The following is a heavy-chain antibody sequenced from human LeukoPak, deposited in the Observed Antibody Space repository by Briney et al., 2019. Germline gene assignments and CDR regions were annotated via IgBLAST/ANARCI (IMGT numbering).Heavy chain of an antibody. J-gene: IGHJ6*02. CDR2: ISSSSGDT. CDR3: ARGHYGMDV. V-gene: IGHV3-11*05. Sequence: PGGSLRLSCAAPGFPFSDYYMSWIRQAPGKGLEWVSYISSSSGDTNYADSVKGRFTISRDNAKNSLYLQMNSLRVEDTAVYYCARGHYGMDVWGQGTTVTVS. CDR1: GFPFSDYY.